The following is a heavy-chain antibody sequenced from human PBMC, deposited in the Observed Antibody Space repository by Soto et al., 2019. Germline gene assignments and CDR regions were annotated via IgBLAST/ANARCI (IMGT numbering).Heavy chain of an antibody. D-gene: IGHD6-13*01. CDR2: ITGSGDRT. V-gene: IGHV3-23*01. J-gene: IGHJ4*02. CDR1: GFTFSTYA. Sequence: EVQLLESGGDLVQLGGSLRLSCAASGFTFSTYAMRWVRQAPGKGLEWVSSITGSGDRTYYADSVKGRFTISRDNSQSTLHLQMNSLRAEDTAVYYCARMYSSSCDYWGQGTLVTVSS. CDR3: ARMYSSSCDY.